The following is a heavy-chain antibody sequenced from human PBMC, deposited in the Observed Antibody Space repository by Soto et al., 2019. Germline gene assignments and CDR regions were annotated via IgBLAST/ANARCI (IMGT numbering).Heavy chain of an antibody. D-gene: IGHD4-4*01. CDR3: ARLNIQDYSNYLGRHYYYYMDV. J-gene: IGHJ6*03. CDR2: IWYDGSNK. V-gene: IGHV3-33*01. CDR1: GFTFSSYG. Sequence: PGGSLRLSCAASGFTFSSYGMHWVRQAPGKGLEWVAVIWYDGSNKYYADSVKGRFTISRDNSKNTLYLQMNSLRAEDTAVYYCARLNIQDYSNYLGRHYYYYMDVWGKGTTVTVSS.